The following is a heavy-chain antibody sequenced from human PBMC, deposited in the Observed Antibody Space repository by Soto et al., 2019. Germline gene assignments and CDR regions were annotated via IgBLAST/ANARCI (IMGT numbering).Heavy chain of an antibody. V-gene: IGHV4-61*01. CDR1: GGSVSSGSYY. J-gene: IGHJ5*02. CDR3: ARDPTP. Sequence: SETLSLTCTVSGGSVSSGSYYWSWIRQPPGKGLEWIGYIYYSGNTYYNPSLRSRVTISVDTSKNQFSLKLSSVTAADTAVYYCARDPTPWGQGTLVTVSS. CDR2: IYYSGNT.